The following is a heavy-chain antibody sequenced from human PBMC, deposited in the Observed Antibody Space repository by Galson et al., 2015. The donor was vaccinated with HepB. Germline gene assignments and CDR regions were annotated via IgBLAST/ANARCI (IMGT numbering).Heavy chain of an antibody. CDR3: ARHMTTVTNNWFDP. D-gene: IGHD4-17*01. CDR1: GYTFTETYR. Sequence: QSGAEVKKPGESLQISCKASGYTFTETYRIAWVRQMPGKGLELMGVIYPGDSDTRYSPSFQGHVTISADKSISTAYLQWSSLKASDTAMYYCARHMTTVTNNWFDPWGQGTLVTVSS. J-gene: IGHJ5*02. V-gene: IGHV5-51*01. CDR2: IYPGDSDT.